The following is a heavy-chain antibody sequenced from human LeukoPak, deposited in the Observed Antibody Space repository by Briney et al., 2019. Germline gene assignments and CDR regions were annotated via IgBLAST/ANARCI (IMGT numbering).Heavy chain of an antibody. J-gene: IGHJ4*02. CDR1: GFTFSSYW. V-gene: IGHV3-7*01. Sequence: GGSLRLSCSASGFTFSSYWMSWVRQAPGKGLEWVANIKQDGSEKYYVDSVKGRFTISRDNAKNSLYLQMNSLRAEDTAVYYCARVRLGGDFDYWGQGTLVTVSS. CDR2: IKQDGSEK. CDR3: ARVRLGGDFDY. D-gene: IGHD3-16*01.